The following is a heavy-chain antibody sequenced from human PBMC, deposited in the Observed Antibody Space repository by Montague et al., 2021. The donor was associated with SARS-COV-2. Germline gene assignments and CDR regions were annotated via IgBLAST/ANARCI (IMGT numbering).Heavy chain of an antibody. D-gene: IGHD3-22*01. Sequence: SETLSLTCTVSGGSISSRGYYWGWIRQPPGKGLEWIGSIYYTGSTYYNPSLKSRVTISVDTSKNQFSLKLSSVTAADTAVYYCARDSRIAMLVVVTRYGLDVWGQGTTVTVSS. CDR1: GGSISSRGYY. J-gene: IGHJ6*02. CDR3: ARDSRIAMLVVVTRYGLDV. CDR2: IYYTGST. V-gene: IGHV4-39*07.